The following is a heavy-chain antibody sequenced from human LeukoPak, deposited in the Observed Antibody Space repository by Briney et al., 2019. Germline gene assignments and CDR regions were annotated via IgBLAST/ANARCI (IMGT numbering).Heavy chain of an antibody. CDR3: AKDAAYYDYVWGSYRRYYFDY. V-gene: IGHV3-30*02. CDR1: GFTFSSYG. CDR2: IRYDGSNK. D-gene: IGHD3-16*02. J-gene: IGHJ4*02. Sequence: GGSLRLSCAASGFTFSSYGMHWVRQAPGKGLEWVAFIRYDGSNKYYADSVKGRFTISRDNSKNTLYLQMNSLRAEDTAVYYCAKDAAYYDYVWGSYRRYYFDYWGQGTLVTVSS.